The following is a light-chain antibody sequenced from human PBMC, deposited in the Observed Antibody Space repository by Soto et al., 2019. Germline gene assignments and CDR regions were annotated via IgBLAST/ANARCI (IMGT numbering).Light chain of an antibody. Sequence: DIQMTQSPSTLSASVGDRVTITCRASQSIGGWLAWYQQRPGKAPRLLIYDASSVESGVPSRFSDSRSGTTFTLAISSLQPEDFATYYCQHYHSYPYTFGQGTKLEIK. CDR3: QHYHSYPYT. V-gene: IGKV1-5*01. J-gene: IGKJ2*01. CDR1: QSIGGW. CDR2: DAS.